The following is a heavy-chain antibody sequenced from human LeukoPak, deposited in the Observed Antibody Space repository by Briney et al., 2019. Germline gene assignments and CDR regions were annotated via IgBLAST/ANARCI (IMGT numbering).Heavy chain of an antibody. V-gene: IGHV3-48*01. CDR3: GRGQWVYF. Sequence: PGGSLRLSCAASGFTFSGYIMNWVRQAPGKGLEWVSFIGSSGNTIYYADSVKGRFTVSRDNAKNSLYLQMNSLRAEDTAVYYCGRGQWVYFWGQGTLVTVSS. CDR2: IGSSGNTI. J-gene: IGHJ4*02. CDR1: GFTFSGYI. D-gene: IGHD1-26*01.